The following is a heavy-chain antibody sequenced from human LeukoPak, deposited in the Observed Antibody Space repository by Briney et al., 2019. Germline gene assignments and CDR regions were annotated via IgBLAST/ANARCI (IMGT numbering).Heavy chain of an antibody. V-gene: IGHV4-59*11. CDR2: ISYIGTT. J-gene: IGHJ3*02. CDR1: DDSFSSHY. D-gene: IGHD4-17*01. Sequence: SETLSLTCAVSDDSFSSHYWTWIRQPPGKGLEWIGYISYIGTTNYNPSLKSRVTLSIDTSKDQFSLKLSSVTAADTAVYYCARDLVTVTKGFDIWGQGTMVSVSS. CDR3: ARDLVTVTKGFDI.